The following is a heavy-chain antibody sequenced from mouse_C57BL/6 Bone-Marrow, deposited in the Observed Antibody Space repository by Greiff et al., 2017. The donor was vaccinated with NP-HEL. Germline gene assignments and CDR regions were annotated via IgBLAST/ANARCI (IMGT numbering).Heavy chain of an antibody. D-gene: IGHD1-1*01. CDR3: ARGPPYYYGSSPYWYFDV. V-gene: IGHV1-76*01. J-gene: IGHJ1*03. CDR1: GYTFTDYY. CDR2: IYPGSGNT. Sequence: QVQLKESGAELVRPGASVKLSCKASGYTFTDYYINWVKQRPGQGLEWIARIYPGSGNTYYNEKFKGKATLTAEKSSSTAYMQLSSLTSEDSAVYFCARGPPYYYGSSPYWYFDVWGTGTTVTVSS.